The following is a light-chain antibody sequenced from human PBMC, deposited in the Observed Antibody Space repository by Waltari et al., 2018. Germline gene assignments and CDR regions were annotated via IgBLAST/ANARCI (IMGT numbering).Light chain of an antibody. J-gene: IGLJ3*02. Sequence: QSVLTQPPSVSGAPGQRVTISCTGSGSNIGAGYDVHWYQQLPRAAPKLLIYGSSTRPLGVPDRFFGSTSGTSASLTITGLQAEDEADYSCQSYDTSLSVVFGGGTKLTVL. CDR1: GSNIGAGYD. CDR2: GSS. V-gene: IGLV1-40*01. CDR3: QSYDTSLSVV.